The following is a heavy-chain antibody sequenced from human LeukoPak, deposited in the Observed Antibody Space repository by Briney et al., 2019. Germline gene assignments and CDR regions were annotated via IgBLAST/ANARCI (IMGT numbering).Heavy chain of an antibody. CDR2: IYPGDSDT. V-gene: IGHV5-51*01. CDR1: GYSFTSYW. Sequence: ESLKISCKGSGYSFTSYWIGWVRQMPGKGLEWMGIIYPGDSDTKYSPSFQGQVTISADKSINTAYLQWSSLKASDTAMYYCAITLGEYSYGLSFDYWGQGTLVTVSS. CDR3: AITLGEYSYGLSFDY. J-gene: IGHJ4*02. D-gene: IGHD5-18*01.